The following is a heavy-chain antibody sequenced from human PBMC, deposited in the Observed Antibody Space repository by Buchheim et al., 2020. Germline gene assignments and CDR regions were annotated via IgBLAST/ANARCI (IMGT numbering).Heavy chain of an antibody. CDR3: AKDPGYDSSGYYQYYFDY. CDR2: IRYDGSNK. CDR1: GFTFSSYG. V-gene: IGHV3-30*02. J-gene: IGHJ4*02. Sequence: QVQLVESGGGVVQPGRSLRLSCAASGFTFSSYGMHWVRQAPGKGLEWVAFIRYDGSNKYYADSVKGRFTISRDNSKYTLYLQMNSLRAEDTAVYYCAKDPGYDSSGYYQYYFDYWGQGTL. D-gene: IGHD3-22*01.